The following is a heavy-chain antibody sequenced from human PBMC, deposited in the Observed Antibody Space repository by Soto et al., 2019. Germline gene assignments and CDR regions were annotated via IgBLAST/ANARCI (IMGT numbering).Heavy chain of an antibody. J-gene: IGHJ6*02. CDR2: IIPIFGTA. CDR3: ARDSRIAAAAYYYYGMDV. D-gene: IGHD6-13*01. V-gene: IGHV1-69*12. CDR1: GGTFSSYA. Sequence: QVQLVQSGAEVKKPGSSVKVSCKASGGTFSSYAISWVRQAPGQGLEWMGGIIPIFGTANYAQKFQGRVTITADEXTXTXXVELSSLRSEDTAVYYWARDSRIAAAAYYYYGMDVWGQGTTVTVSS.